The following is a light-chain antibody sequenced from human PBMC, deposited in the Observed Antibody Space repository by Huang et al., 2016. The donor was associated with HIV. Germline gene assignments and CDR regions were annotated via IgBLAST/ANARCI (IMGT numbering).Light chain of an antibody. CDR1: QSVGNY. CDR2: ETS. V-gene: IGKV3-11*01. Sequence: IVLTQSPATLAWYPGERVTLSCRASQSVGNYIAWYQQHPGQSPKLLIYETSKRATGTPVRFSGSGSGTDFTLTISSLESEDFAVYYCQQRSSGVTFGGGTKVQVK. J-gene: IGKJ4*01. CDR3: QQRSSGVT.